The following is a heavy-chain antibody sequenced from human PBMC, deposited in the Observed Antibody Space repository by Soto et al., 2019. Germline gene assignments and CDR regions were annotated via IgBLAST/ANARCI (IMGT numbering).Heavy chain of an antibody. CDR3: AMAWELRAGYYYYGMDV. V-gene: IGHV1-18*01. D-gene: IGHD1-26*01. CDR2: ISAYNGNT. CDR1: GYTFTSYG. Sequence: GASVKVSCKASGYTFTSYGISWVRQAPGQGLEWMGWISAYNGNTNYAQKLQGRVTTTTDTSTSTAYMELRSLRSDDTAVYYRAMAWELRAGYYYYGMDVWGQGTTVTVSS. J-gene: IGHJ6*02.